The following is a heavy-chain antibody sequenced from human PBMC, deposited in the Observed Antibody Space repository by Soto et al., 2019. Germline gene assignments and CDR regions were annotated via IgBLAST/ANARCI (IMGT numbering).Heavy chain of an antibody. J-gene: IGHJ6*02. CDR1: GFTFSSYW. CDR3: ARRPGIAAAGTGYYYGMDV. V-gene: IGHV3-74*01. CDR2: INSDGSST. D-gene: IGHD6-13*01. Sequence: GGSLRLSCAASGFTFSSYWMHWVRQAPGKGLVWVSRINSDGSSTSYADSVKGRFTISRDNAKNTLYLQMNSLRAEDTAVYYCARRPGIAAAGTGYYYGMDVWGQGTTVTVSS.